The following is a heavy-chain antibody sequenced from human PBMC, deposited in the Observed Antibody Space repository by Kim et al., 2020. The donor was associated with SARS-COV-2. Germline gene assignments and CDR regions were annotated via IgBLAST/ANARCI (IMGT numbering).Heavy chain of an antibody. Sequence: GGSLRLSCAASGFIVRSNYMIWVRQPPGKGLQWVALIYDSGNTKYADSVKGRFTISRDNSKNVLYLQMNSLRAEDTAIYYCTSRTALLNWYFDLWGRGTLVTVS. CDR3: TSRTALLNWYFDL. CDR1: GFIVRSNY. CDR2: IYDSGNT. D-gene: IGHD5-18*01. J-gene: IGHJ2*01. V-gene: IGHV3-53*01.